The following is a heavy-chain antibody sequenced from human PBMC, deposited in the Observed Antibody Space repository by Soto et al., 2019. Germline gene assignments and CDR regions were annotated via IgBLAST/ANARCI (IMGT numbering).Heavy chain of an antibody. Sequence: GGSLRLSCAASGLTVSSSYMSWVRQAPGKSLQWVSVIYSAGSTYYANSVKGRFTISRDISTNMVYLQMSSLTDEDTAVYYCARAGDPEYSSAIFFDIWGQGXLVTVSS. CDR3: ARAGDPEYSSAIFFDI. CDR1: GLTVSSSY. J-gene: IGHJ4*02. CDR2: IYSAGST. V-gene: IGHV3-53*01. D-gene: IGHD5-18*01.